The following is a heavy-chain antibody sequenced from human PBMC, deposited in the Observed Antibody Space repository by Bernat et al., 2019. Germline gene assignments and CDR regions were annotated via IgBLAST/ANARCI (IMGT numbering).Heavy chain of an antibody. D-gene: IGHD4-11*01. CDR1: GFIFSAHW. V-gene: IGHV3-74*01. J-gene: IGHJ4*02. CDR3: ASNSPGFDH. CDR2: INSDGSIT. Sequence: EVQLVESGGGLVQPGGSLRLSCAASGFIFSAHWMHWVRQAPGKGLVWVSRINSDGSITSYADSVKGRFTISRDNAKNTLYLQMNSLRADDTAVYFCASNSPGFDHWGQGTLVTVSS.